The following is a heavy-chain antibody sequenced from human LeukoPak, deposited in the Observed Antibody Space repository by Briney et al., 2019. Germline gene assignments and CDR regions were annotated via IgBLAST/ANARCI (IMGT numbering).Heavy chain of an antibody. V-gene: IGHV1-2*04. CDR2: MNPNSGGT. CDR1: GYTFTSYD. D-gene: IGHD6-13*01. J-gene: IGHJ6*02. CDR3: ARAKRAYYSSSPNSYYYYGMDV. Sequence: ASVKVSCKASGYTFTSYDINWVRQATGQGLEWMGWMNPNSGGTNYAQKFQGWVTMTRDTSISTAYMELSRLRSDDTAVYYCARAKRAYYSSSPNSYYYYGMDVWGQGTTVTVSS.